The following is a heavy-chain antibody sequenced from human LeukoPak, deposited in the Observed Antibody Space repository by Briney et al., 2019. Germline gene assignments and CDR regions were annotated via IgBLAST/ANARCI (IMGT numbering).Heavy chain of an antibody. CDR3: ARRVAGSYSD. J-gene: IGHJ4*02. D-gene: IGHD1-26*01. Sequence: GGSLRLSCAASGFTVSSSRMSWVRQAPGKGLEWVSIIYSGGNTYYADSVKGRFTISRDNSKNTLFFQMNSLRADDTAVYYCARRVAGSYSDWGQGTLVTVSS. CDR1: GFTVSSSR. CDR2: IYSGGNT. V-gene: IGHV3-53*01.